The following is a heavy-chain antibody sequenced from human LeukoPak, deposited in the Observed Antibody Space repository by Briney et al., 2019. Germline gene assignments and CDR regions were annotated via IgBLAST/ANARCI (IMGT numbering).Heavy chain of an antibody. J-gene: IGHJ4*02. Sequence: PGGSLRLSCAASGFTFSSYGMHWVRQAPGKGLEWVAVISYDGSNKYYADSVKGRFTISRDNSKNTLYLQMNSLRAEDTAVYYCAAQITIPPYYFDYWGQGTLVTVSS. D-gene: IGHD3-3*01. V-gene: IGHV3-30*03. CDR1: GFTFSSYG. CDR2: ISYDGSNK. CDR3: AAQITIPPYYFDY.